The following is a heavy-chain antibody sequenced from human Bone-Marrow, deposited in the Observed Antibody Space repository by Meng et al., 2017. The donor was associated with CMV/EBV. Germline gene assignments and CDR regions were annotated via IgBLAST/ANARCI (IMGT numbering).Heavy chain of an antibody. V-gene: IGHV3-73*01. CDR1: GFTFSGSA. D-gene: IGHD3-3*01. CDR3: NLRFLDGYYYGMDV. Sequence: GGSLRPSCAASGFTFSGSAMHWVRQASGKGLEWVGRIRSKANSYATAYAASVKGRFTISRDDSKNTAYLQMNSLKTEDTAVYYCNLRFLDGYYYGMDVWGQGTTVTVSS. J-gene: IGHJ6*02. CDR2: IRSKANSYAT.